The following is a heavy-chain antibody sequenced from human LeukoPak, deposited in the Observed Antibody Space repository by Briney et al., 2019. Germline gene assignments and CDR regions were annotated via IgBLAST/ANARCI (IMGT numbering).Heavy chain of an antibody. CDR2: IHHSGST. CDR3: ARGHYYDSSGYYNDAFDI. V-gene: IGHV4-30-2*01. Sequence: SETLSLTCAVSGGSISSGGYSWSWIRQPPGKGLEWIGYIHHSGSTYYNPSLKSRVTISVDRSKNQFSLKLSSVTAADTAVYYCARGHYYDSSGYYNDAFDIWGQGTMVTVSS. J-gene: IGHJ3*02. D-gene: IGHD3-22*01. CDR1: GGSISSGGYS.